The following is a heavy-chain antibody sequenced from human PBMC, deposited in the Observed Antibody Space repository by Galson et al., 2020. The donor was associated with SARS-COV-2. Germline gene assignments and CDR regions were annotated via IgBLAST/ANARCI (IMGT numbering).Heavy chain of an antibody. Sequence: SETLSLTCTVSGGSISSGGYYWSWIRQRPGKGLEWIGYIHYSGSTYYNPSLKSRVTISVDTSKNQFSLKLSSVSAADTALYYCARDHGYHDAVDIWGQGTMVTVSS. V-gene: IGHV4-31*03. CDR2: IHYSGST. CDR1: GGSISSGGYY. J-gene: IGHJ3*02. D-gene: IGHD3-16*02. CDR3: ARDHGYHDAVDI.